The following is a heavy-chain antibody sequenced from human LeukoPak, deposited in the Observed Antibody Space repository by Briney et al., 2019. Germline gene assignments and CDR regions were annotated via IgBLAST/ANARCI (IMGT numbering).Heavy chain of an antibody. CDR3: AKDRRYCSSTSCYAPGGNWFDP. J-gene: IGHJ5*02. CDR2: IWYDGSNK. CDR1: GFTFSSYG. D-gene: IGHD2-2*01. Sequence: GGSLRLSCAASGFTFSSYGMHWVRQAPGKGLEWVAVIWYDGSNKYYADSVKGRFTISRDNSKNTLYLQTNSLRAEDTAVYYCAKDRRYCSSTSCYAPGGNWFDPWGQGTLVTVSS. V-gene: IGHV3-33*06.